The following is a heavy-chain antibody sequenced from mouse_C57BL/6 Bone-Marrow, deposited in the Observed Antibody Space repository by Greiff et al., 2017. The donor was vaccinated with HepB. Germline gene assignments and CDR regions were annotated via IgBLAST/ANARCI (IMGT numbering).Heavy chain of an antibody. CDR1: GYTFTSYW. V-gene: IGHV1-55*01. CDR3: ERGKRGSGSWFAY. D-gene: IGHD1-3*01. J-gene: IGHJ3*01. CDR2: IYPGSGST. Sequence: QFQLQQPGAELVKPGASVKMSCKASGYTFTSYWITWVKQRPGQGLEWIGDIYPGSGSTNYNEKFKSKATLTVDTSSSTAYMQLSSLTSEDSAVYCCERGKRGSGSWFAYWGQGTLVTVSA.